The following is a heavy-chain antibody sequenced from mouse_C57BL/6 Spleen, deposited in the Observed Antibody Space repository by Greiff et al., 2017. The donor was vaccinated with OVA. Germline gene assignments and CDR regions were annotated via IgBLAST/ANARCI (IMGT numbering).Heavy chain of an antibody. J-gene: IGHJ2*01. D-gene: IGHD4-1*01. CDR2: FYPGSGSI. CDR1: GYTFTEYT. Sequence: QVQLQQSGAELVKPGASVKLSCKASGYTFTEYTIHWVKQRSGQGLEWIGWFYPGSGSIKYNEKFKDKATLTADKSSSTVYMELSRLTSEDSAVYFGARHEDKANWAQEWYYFDYWGQGTTLTVSS. CDR3: ARHEDKANWAQEWYYFDY. V-gene: IGHV1-62-2*01.